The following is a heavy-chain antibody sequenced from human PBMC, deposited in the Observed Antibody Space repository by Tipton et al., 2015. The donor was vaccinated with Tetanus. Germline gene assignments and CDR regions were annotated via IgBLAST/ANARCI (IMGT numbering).Heavy chain of an antibody. CDR2: INQDGSEK. CDR1: GFNFSSRW. CDR3: AGLDNHDSDC. D-gene: IGHD1-14*01. Sequence: SLRLSCVASGFNFSSRWMGWARQAPGKGLESVANINQDGSEKYYVDSVRGRFTISRDNAKNSLHLQMNSLRTEDTAVYYCAGLDNHDSDCWGQGTLVTVSS. V-gene: IGHV3-7*01. J-gene: IGHJ4*02.